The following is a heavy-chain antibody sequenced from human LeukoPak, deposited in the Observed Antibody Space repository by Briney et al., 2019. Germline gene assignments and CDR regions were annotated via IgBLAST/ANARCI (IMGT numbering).Heavy chain of an antibody. CDR2: IYHSGST. CDR3: ARDHCSSTSCLDI. CDR1: GYSISSGYY. J-gene: IGHJ3*02. D-gene: IGHD2-2*01. V-gene: IGHV4-38-2*02. Sequence: SETLSLTCTVSGYSISSGYYWGWIRQPPGKGLEWNGSIYHSGSTYYNPSLKSRVTISVDTPKNQFSLKLSSVTAADTAVYYCARDHCSSTSCLDIWGQGTMVTVSS.